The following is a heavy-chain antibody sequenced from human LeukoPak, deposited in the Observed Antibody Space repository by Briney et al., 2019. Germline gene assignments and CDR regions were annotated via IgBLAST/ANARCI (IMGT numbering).Heavy chain of an antibody. D-gene: IGHD5-18*01. CDR3: AREDAAMVTR. J-gene: IGHJ4*02. V-gene: IGHV4-59*01. CDR1: GGSISSYY. CDR2: IYYSGST. Sequence: SETLSLTCTVSGGSISSYYWSWIRQPPGKGLEWIGYIYYSGSTNYNPSLKSRVTISVDTSKNQFSLKLSSVTAADTAVYYCAREDAAMVTRWGQGTLATVSS.